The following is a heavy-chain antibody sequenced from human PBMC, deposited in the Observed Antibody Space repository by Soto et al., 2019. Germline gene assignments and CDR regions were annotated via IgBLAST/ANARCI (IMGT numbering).Heavy chain of an antibody. CDR3: ARVGSGSYHYYYYGMDV. Sequence: GASVKVSFKASGYTFTSYYMHWLRQAPGQGLEWMGIINPSGGSTSYAQKFQGRVTMTRDTSTSTVYMELSSLRSEDTAVYYCARVGSGSYHYYYYGMDVWGQGTTVTVSS. J-gene: IGHJ6*02. CDR1: GYTFTSYY. D-gene: IGHD1-26*01. V-gene: IGHV1-46*01. CDR2: INPSGGST.